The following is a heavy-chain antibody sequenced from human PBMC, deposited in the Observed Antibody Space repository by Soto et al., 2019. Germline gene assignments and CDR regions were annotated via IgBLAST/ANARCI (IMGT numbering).Heavy chain of an antibody. CDR3: ARGGRLIAAAGRNPIYYYYGMDV. D-gene: IGHD6-13*01. V-gene: IGHV4-34*01. Sequence: SAPLSLTCGLYGGSFSGYYWSWIRPPPGKGLEWIGEINHSGSTNYNPSLKSRVTISVDTSKNQFSLKLSSVTAADTAVYYCARGGRLIAAAGRNPIYYYYGMDVWGQGTTVTVSS. J-gene: IGHJ6*02. CDR1: GGSFSGYY. CDR2: INHSGST.